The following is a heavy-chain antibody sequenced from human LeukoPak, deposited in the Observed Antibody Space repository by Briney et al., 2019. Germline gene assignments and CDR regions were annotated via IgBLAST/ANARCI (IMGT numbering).Heavy chain of an antibody. CDR1: GFTFTGYY. J-gene: IGHJ4*02. CDR2: INPHSGVT. D-gene: IGHD2-21*02. V-gene: IGHV1-2*02. CDR3: VREGNELLSKNFDY. Sequence: ASVKVSCKASGFTFTGYYIHWVRQAPGQGLDWMGYINPHSGVTNSPQKFQGRVTMTTDTSITAVYMELSSLLSDDTAMYYCVREGNELLSKNFDYWGQGTLVTVSS.